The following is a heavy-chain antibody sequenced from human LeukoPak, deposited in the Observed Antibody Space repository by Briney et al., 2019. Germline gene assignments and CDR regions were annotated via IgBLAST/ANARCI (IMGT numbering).Heavy chain of an antibody. CDR2: FSGSGGNS. D-gene: IGHD4-23*01. J-gene: IGHJ4*02. CDR1: GFTFTSYS. Sequence: TGGSLRLSCAASGFTFTSYSMNWVRQVPGKGLEWVSGFSGSGGNSYYADSVKGRFTISRDNSKNTLYLQMHSPRAEDTAIYYCAKERQGGNSYGDEAFYFDYWGQGTLVTVSS. V-gene: IGHV3-23*01. CDR3: AKERQGGNSYGDEAFYFDY.